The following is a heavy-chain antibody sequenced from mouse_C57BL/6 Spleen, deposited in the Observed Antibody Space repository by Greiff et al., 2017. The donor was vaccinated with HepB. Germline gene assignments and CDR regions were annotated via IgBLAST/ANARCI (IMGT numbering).Heavy chain of an antibody. D-gene: IGHD2-3*01. CDR3: TRDRGDDGSYYAMDY. Sequence: EVHLVESGEGLVKPGGSLKLSCAASGFTFSSYAMSWVRQTPEKRLEWDAYISSGGDYIYYADTVKGRFTISRDNARNTLYLQMSSLKSEDTAMYYCTRDRGDDGSYYAMDYWGQGTSVTVSS. V-gene: IGHV5-9-1*02. J-gene: IGHJ4*01. CDR2: ISSGGDYI. CDR1: GFTFSSYA.